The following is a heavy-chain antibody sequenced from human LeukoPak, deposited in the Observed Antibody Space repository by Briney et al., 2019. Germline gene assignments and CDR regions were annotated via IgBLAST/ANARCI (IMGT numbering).Heavy chain of an antibody. J-gene: IGHJ3*02. CDR3: AKDLSSGYYYKNAFDI. CDR2: ISWDGGST. CDR1: GFTFDDYT. Sequence: GGSLRLSCAASGFTFDDYTMHWVRQAPGKGLEWVSLISWDGGSTYYADSVKGRFTISRDNSKNSLYLQMNSLRTEDTALYYCAKDLSSGYYYKNAFDIWGQGTMVTVSS. D-gene: IGHD3-22*01. V-gene: IGHV3-43*01.